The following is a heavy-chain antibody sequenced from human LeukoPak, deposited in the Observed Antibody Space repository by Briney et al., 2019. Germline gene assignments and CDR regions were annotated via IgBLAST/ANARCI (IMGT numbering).Heavy chain of an antibody. CDR3: AKGFFDSRGYSEHFNF. D-gene: IGHD3-22*01. CDR2: IRTSGDST. V-gene: IGHV3-23*01. J-gene: IGHJ4*02. Sequence: GGSLRLSCAASGFTFSSYDMSWVHQAPGKGLEWVSAIRTSGDSTYYADSVKGRFTISRDNSKNTLYLQLNSLRAEDTAVYYCAKGFFDSRGYSEHFNFWGQGTLVTVSS. CDR1: GFTFSSYD.